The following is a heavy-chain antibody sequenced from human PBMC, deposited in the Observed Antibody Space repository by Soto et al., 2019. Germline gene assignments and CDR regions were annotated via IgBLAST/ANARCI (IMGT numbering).Heavy chain of an antibody. Sequence: QVPVVQSGAEVKKPESSVKVSCKPSGGTFNTYTVNWVRLAPGQGLEWMGRFIPIIDMANYAQKFQDRVTITADRSTFTAHTELNSLTSGETAVYYCASTYCRDYSCPRDFNFWAAGTGVTVSS. CDR2: FIPIIDMA. V-gene: IGHV1-69*02. J-gene: IGHJ4*02. CDR3: ASTYCRDYSCPRDFNF. CDR1: GGTFNTYT. D-gene: IGHD2-21*01.